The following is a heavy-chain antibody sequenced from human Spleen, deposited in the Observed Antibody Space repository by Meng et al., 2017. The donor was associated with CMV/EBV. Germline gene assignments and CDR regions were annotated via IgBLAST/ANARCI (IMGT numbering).Heavy chain of an antibody. V-gene: IGHV3-9*01. CDR1: GFTFDDYA. D-gene: IGHD1-14*01. Sequence: SLKISCAASGFTFDDYAMHWVRQAPGKGLEWVSGISWNSGSIGYADSVKGRFTISRDNAKNSLYLQMNSLRAEDTAVYYCARDWDTGIWGQGTLVTVSS. J-gene: IGHJ4*02. CDR3: ARDWDTGI. CDR2: ISWNSGSI.